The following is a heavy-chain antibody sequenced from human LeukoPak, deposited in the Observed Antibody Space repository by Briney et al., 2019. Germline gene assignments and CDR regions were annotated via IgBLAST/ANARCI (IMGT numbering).Heavy chain of an antibody. V-gene: IGHV4-34*01. CDR1: GGSFSGYY. CDR2: INHSGST. D-gene: IGHD3-22*01. CDR3: ARVRGTYYYDSSGPSPYYFDY. J-gene: IGHJ4*02. Sequence: PSETLSLTCAVYGGSFSGYYWSWIRQPPGKGLEWIGEINHSGSTNYNPSLKSRVTTSVDTSKNQFSLKLSSVTAADTAVYYCARVRGTYYYDSSGPSPYYFDYWGQGTLVTVSS.